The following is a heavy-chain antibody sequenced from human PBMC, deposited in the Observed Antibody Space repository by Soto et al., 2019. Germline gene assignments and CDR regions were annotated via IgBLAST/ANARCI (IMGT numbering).Heavy chain of an antibody. CDR2: VYSGGAT. CDR3: ARVPGRL. Sequence: QLVETGGGLIQPGTFLTLSCAASGFSVSRNYMTWVRQAPGKGLEWVSFVYSGGATFYADSVKGRFILSRDDSQNTMYLQMNNLRAEDTAVYYCARVPGRLWGRGTLVTVAS. CDR1: GFSVSRNY. D-gene: IGHD3-10*01. J-gene: IGHJ4*02. V-gene: IGHV3-53*02.